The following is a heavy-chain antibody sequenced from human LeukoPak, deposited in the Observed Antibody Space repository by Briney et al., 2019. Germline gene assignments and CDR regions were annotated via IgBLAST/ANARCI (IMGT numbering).Heavy chain of an antibody. CDR1: GFTFSSYG. CDR2: ISGSGGST. CDR3: AKGLSRLLWFGELSVEFDY. J-gene: IGHJ4*02. D-gene: IGHD3-10*01. V-gene: IGHV3-23*01. Sequence: PGGSLRLSCAASGFTFSSYGMSWVRQAPGKGLEWVSAISGSGGSTYYADSVKGRFTISRDNSKNTLYLQMNSLRAEDTAVYYCAKGLSRLLWFGELSVEFDYWGQGTLVTVS.